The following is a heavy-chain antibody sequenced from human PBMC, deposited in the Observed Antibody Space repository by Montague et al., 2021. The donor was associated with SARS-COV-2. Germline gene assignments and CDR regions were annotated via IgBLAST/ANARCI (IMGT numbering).Heavy chain of an antibody. CDR2: IDHSGNT. J-gene: IGHJ6*02. Sequence: SETLSLTCAVYGGSFSSYYWDWIRQSPGQGLEWIGDIDHSGNTNYNPSLKSRVSISVDTSSCQYSLYLTAVTAADAAVYYCARDQTVLEWIWYGMDVWGPGTTVTVSS. V-gene: IGHV4-34*01. CDR1: GGSFSSYY. D-gene: IGHD3-3*01. CDR3: ARDQTVLEWIWYGMDV.